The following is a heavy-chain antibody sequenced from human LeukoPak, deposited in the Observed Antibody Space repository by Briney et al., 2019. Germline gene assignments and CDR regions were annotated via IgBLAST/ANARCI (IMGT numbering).Heavy chain of an antibody. D-gene: IGHD1-26*01. J-gene: IGHJ1*01. V-gene: IGHV3-53*01. CDR3: ARGGSYLSAFDI. CDR1: GFTVSSNY. CDR2: IYSGGST. Sequence: GGSLRLSCAASGFTVSSNYMSWVRQAPGKGLEWVSIIYSGGSTFYADSVKGRFTISRDNSKNTLYLQMNSLRAEDTAVYYCARGGSYLSAFDIWGQGTLVTVSS.